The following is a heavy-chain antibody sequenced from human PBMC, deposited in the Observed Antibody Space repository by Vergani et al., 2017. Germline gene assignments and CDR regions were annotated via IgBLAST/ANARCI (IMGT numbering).Heavy chain of an antibody. D-gene: IGHD6-13*01. V-gene: IGHV1-69*01. CDR3: ARVDGESSSWYYYYGMDV. CDR2: IIPIFGTA. Sequence: QVQLVQSGAEVKKPGSSVKVSCKASGGTFSSYAISWVRQAPGQGLEWMGGIIPIFGTANYAQKFQGRVTITADESTSTAYMELSSLRSEDTAVYYCARVDGESSSWYYYYGMDVWGQGTTVTVSS. J-gene: IGHJ6*02. CDR1: GGTFSSYA.